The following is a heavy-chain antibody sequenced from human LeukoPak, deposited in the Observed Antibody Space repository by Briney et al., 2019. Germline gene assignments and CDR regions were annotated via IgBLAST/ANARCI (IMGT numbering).Heavy chain of an antibody. D-gene: IGHD6-13*01. Sequence: SETLSLTCAVYGGSFSGYYWSWIRQPPGKGLEWIGEINHSGSTNYNPSLKSRVTISVDTSKNQFSLKLSSVTAADTAVYYCARRKIAAAGTHQGAFDIWGQGTMVTVSS. J-gene: IGHJ3*02. V-gene: IGHV4-34*01. CDR3: ARRKIAAAGTHQGAFDI. CDR1: GGSFSGYY. CDR2: INHSGST.